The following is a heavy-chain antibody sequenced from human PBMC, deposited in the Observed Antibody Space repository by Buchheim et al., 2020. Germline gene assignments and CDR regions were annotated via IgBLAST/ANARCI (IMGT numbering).Heavy chain of an antibody. CDR1: GFTFSSYG. J-gene: IGHJ6*02. V-gene: IGHV3-30*18. D-gene: IGHD6-19*01. Sequence: VQLVESGGGLVKPGGSLRLSCAASGFTFSSYGMHWVRQAPGKGLEWVAVISYDGSNKYYADSVKGRFTISRDNSKNTLYLQMNSLRAEDTAVYYCAKDHWVGYSSGWYGMDVWGQGTT. CDR2: ISYDGSNK. CDR3: AKDHWVGYSSGWYGMDV.